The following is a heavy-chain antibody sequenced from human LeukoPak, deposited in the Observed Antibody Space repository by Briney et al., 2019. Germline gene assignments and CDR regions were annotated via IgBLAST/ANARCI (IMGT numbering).Heavy chain of an antibody. CDR2: ISGSGGTT. V-gene: IGHV3-23*01. Sequence: GGSLRLSCAASGFTFSSYVMSWVRQAPGKGLEWVSVISGSGGTTKYADSVKGRFTVSRDNSKNTLYLQMNSLRAEDTAVYYCAKDSRRFDYWGQGTLVTVSS. CDR1: GFTFSSYV. J-gene: IGHJ4*02. CDR3: AKDSRRFDY.